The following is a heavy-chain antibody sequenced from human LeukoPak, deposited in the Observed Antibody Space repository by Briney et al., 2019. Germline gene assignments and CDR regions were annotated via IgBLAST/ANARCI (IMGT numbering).Heavy chain of an antibody. J-gene: IGHJ5*02. CDR2: VQSDGTNE. CDR3: VKPGASGYNWFDP. CDR1: GFTFSRYA. Sequence: GGSLRLSCAASGFTFSRYAVHWVRQAPGKGLEWVAFVQSDGTNEYYPDSVRGRFTISRDNSKNTLYLQMNCLRSDDAAVYYCVKPGASGYNWFDPWGQGTLVTVSS. V-gene: IGHV3-30*02. D-gene: IGHD3-10*01.